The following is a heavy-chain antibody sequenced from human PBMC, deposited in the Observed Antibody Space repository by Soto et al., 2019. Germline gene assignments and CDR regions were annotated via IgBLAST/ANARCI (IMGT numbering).Heavy chain of an antibody. Sequence: QVQLVQSGAEVKKPGASVKVSCKASGYTFTSYDINWVRQATGQGLEWMGWMNPNSGNTGYAQKFQGRVTMTRNTSRSTAYMELSSLRSEDTAVYYCARAGYYGSGSYYNWFDPWGQGTLVTVSS. CDR1: GYTFTSYD. CDR2: MNPNSGNT. J-gene: IGHJ5*02. V-gene: IGHV1-8*01. D-gene: IGHD3-10*01. CDR3: ARAGYYGSGSYYNWFDP.